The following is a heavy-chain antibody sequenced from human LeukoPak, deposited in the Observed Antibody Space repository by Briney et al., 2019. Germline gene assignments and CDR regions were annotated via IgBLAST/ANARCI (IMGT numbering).Heavy chain of an antibody. J-gene: IGHJ4*02. CDR1: GFTFSSYA. CDR2: ISSRGGST. V-gene: IGHV3-23*01. CDR3: AKAGVTIFGVAYYFDY. Sequence: GGSLRLSCAASGFTFSSYAMSWVRQAPGKGLEWVSAISSRGGSTYYADSVKGRFTISRDNSKNTLYLQMNSLRAEDTAVYYCAKAGVTIFGVAYYFDYWGQGTLVTVSS. D-gene: IGHD3-3*01.